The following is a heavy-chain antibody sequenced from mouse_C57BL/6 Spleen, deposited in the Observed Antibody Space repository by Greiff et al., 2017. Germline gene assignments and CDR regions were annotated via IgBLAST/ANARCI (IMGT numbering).Heavy chain of an antibody. J-gene: IGHJ2*01. D-gene: IGHD1-1*01. V-gene: IGHV1-62-2*01. CDR1: GYTFTEYT. Sequence: VQLQESGAELVKPGASVKLSCKASGYTFTEYTIHWVKQRSGQGLEWIGWVYTGSGSIKYNEKFKDKATLTADKSSSTVYMELSRLTSDDSSVYFCAEHAGPLYCSSSYYFDYWGQGTTLTVSS. CDR2: VYTGSGSI. CDR3: AEHAGPLYCSSSYYFDY.